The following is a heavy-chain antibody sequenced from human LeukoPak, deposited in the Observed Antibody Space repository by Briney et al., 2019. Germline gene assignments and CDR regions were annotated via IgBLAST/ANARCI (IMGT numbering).Heavy chain of an antibody. CDR1: GYTFTSYY. Sequence: GASVKVSCKASGYTFTSYYMHWVRQAPGQGLEWMGIINPSGGSTNYAQEFQGRVTMTRDTSTSTVYMELSSLRSEDTAVYYCARNYYGSGSPYYFDYWGQGTLVTVSS. D-gene: IGHD3-10*01. CDR3: ARNYYGSGSPYYFDY. V-gene: IGHV1-46*01. J-gene: IGHJ4*02. CDR2: INPSGGST.